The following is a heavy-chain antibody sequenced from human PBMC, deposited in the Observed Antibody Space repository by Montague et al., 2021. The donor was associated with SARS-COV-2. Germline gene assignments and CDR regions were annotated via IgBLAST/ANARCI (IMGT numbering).Heavy chain of an antibody. CDR2: IYTSGRT. J-gene: IGHJ1*01. V-gene: IGHV4-61*02. Sequence: TLSFTCTVSGDSINSGSYYWSWIRQPAGKGLEWIGRIYTSGRTNYNPSLRSRINMSLDTSKSRFSLNLTSVTAADTAVYYCAGPDWLKHWGQGALVTVSS. CDR1: GDSINSGSYY. CDR3: AGPDWLKH. D-gene: IGHD3-9*01.